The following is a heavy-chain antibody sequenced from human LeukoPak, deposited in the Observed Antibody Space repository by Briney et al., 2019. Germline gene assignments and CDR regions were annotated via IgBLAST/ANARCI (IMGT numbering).Heavy chain of an antibody. J-gene: IGHJ6*03. CDR1: GGSFSGYY. D-gene: IGHD3-10*01. V-gene: IGHV4-34*01. CDR3: ARRVADYFGSGSFYKRYYFYYMDV. Sequence: PSETLSLTCAVYGGSFSGYYWSWIRQPPGKGLEWIGEINHSGSTNYNPSLKSRVTISVDTSKNQFSLKLSSVTAADTAVYYCARRVADYFGSGSFYKRYYFYYMDVWGKGTTVTISS. CDR2: INHSGST.